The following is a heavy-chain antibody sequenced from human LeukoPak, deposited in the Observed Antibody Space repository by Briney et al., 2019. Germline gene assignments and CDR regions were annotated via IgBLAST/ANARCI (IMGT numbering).Heavy chain of an antibody. V-gene: IGHV5-51*01. CDR1: GYSFTSYW. CDR3: ARFGPLGYCSGGSCYSAAFDI. D-gene: IGHD2-15*01. CDR2: IYPGDSDT. Sequence: GESLQISCKGSGYSFTSYWIGWVRQMPGKGLEWMGIIYPGDSDTRYSPSFQGQVTISADKSISTAYLQWSSLKASDTAMYYCARFGPLGYCSGGSCYSAAFDIWGQGTMVTVSS. J-gene: IGHJ3*02.